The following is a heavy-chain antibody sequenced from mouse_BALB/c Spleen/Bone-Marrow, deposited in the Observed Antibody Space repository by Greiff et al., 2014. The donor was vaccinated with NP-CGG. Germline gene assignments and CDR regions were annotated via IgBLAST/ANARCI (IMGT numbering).Heavy chain of an antibody. V-gene: IGHV1-54*01. J-gene: IGHJ4*01. CDR1: GYAFTNYL. CDR2: INPGSGGT. Sequence: GAELVRPGTSVKVSCKASGYAFTNYLIEWVKQRPGQGLEWIGVINPGSGGTNYNEKFKGKATLTADKSSSTAYMQLSSLTSDDSAVYFCARWDYAMDYWGQGTSVTVSS. CDR3: ARWDYAMDY.